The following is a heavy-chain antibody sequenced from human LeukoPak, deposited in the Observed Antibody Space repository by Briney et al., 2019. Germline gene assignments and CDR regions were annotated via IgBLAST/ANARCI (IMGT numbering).Heavy chain of an antibody. D-gene: IGHD3-10*01. J-gene: IGHJ4*02. V-gene: IGHV4-39*07. CDR1: GGSISSSSYY. Sequence: PSETLSLTCTVSGGSISSSSYYWGWIRQPPGKGVEWIGSIHYSGSTYYNPSLKSRVTISVDTSKNQFSLKLSSVTAADTAVYYCAREGRSMVFRGLDYWGQGTLVTVSS. CDR2: IHYSGST. CDR3: AREGRSMVFRGLDY.